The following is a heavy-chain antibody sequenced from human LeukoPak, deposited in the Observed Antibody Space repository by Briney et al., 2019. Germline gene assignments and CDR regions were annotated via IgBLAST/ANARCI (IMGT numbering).Heavy chain of an antibody. D-gene: IGHD3-10*01. J-gene: IGHJ5*02. CDR3: ARDAHYYGSGSPPYNWFDP. CDR2: ISSSGSTI. Sequence: GGSLRLSCAASGFTFSDYYMSWIRQAPGKGLEWVSYISSSGSTIYYADSVKGRFTISRDNAKNSLYLQMNSLRAEDTAVYYCARDAHYYGSGSPPYNWFDPWGQGTLVTVSS. V-gene: IGHV3-11*01. CDR1: GFTFSDYY.